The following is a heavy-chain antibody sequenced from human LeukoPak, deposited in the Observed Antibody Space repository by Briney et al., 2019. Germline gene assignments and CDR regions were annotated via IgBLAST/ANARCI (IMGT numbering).Heavy chain of an antibody. CDR3: ARGGGSGWYWFDP. D-gene: IGHD6-19*01. Sequence: GGSLRLSCEASGFTFSNTWMSWVRQAPGKGLEWVGRVKKKDDGGTADYAAPVKGRFTISRDNSKNTPYLQMNSLRAEDTAVYYCARGGGSGWYWFDPWGQGTLVTVSS. J-gene: IGHJ5*02. V-gene: IGHV3-15*01. CDR1: GFTFSNTW. CDR2: VKKKDDGGTA.